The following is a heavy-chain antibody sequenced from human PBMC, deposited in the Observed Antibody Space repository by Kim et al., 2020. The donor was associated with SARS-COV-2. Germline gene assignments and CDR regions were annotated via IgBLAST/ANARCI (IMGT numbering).Heavy chain of an antibody. V-gene: IGHV4-39*07. D-gene: IGHD6-13*01. CDR3: ARAGGSGYSSSWYFDY. Sequence: LKSRVTISVDTSKNQFSLKLSSVTAADTAVYYCARAGGSGYSSSWYFDYWGQGTLVTVSS. J-gene: IGHJ4*02.